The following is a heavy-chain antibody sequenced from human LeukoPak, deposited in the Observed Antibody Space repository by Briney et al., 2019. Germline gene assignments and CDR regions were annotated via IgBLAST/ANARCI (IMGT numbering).Heavy chain of an antibody. D-gene: IGHD3-10*01. CDR3: ARDHNYGSGSDAFDI. Sequence: SETLSLTCTVSGGSTSSYYWSWIRQPAGKGLEWIGRIYTSGSTNYNPSLKSRVTMSVDTSKNQFSLKLSSVTAADTAVYYCARDHNYGSGSDAFDIWGQGTMVTVSS. CDR2: IYTSGST. J-gene: IGHJ3*02. V-gene: IGHV4-4*07. CDR1: GGSTSSYY.